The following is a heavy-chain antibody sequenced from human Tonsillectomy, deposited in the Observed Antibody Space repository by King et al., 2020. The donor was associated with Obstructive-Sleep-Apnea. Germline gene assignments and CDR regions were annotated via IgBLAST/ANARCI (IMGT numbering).Heavy chain of an antibody. J-gene: IGHJ6*02. CDR2: ISSSSSTI. CDR1: AFTFSDYS. D-gene: IGHD2-8*01. Sequence: QLVQSGGGLVQPGGSLRLSCGASAFTFSDYSMNWVRQAPGKGLEWVSYISSSSSTIFYADSVKGRFTISRDNAKNSLYLQMNSLRGEDTAVYYCAREMEGMDVWGQGTTVTVSS. CDR3: AREMEGMDV. V-gene: IGHV3-48*04.